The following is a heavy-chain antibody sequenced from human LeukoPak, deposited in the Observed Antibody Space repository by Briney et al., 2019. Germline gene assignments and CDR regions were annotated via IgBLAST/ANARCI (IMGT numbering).Heavy chain of an antibody. D-gene: IGHD2-21*02. V-gene: IGHV4-34*01. CDR2: INHSGST. CDR1: GGSFSGYY. J-gene: IGHJ4*02. CDR3: ARGRHIVVVTEYYFDY. Sequence: SETLSLTCAVYGGSFSGYYWSWIRQPPGKGLEWIGEINHSGSTNYNPSLKSRVTISVDTSKNQFSLKLSSVTAADTAVYYCARGRHIVVVTEYYFDYWGQGTLVTVSS.